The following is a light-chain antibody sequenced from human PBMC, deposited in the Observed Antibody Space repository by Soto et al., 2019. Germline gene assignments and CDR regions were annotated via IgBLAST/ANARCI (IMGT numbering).Light chain of an antibody. V-gene: IGKV3-20*01. CDR3: QQYSSSPRT. Sequence: EIVLTQSPAAVSLSPGERATLSCRASQSVSSYLAWYQQKPGQAPRLLIYGASTRATGIPARFSGSGSGTDFTLTISRLQPEDFATYYCQQYSSSPRTFGQGTKVDIK. CDR1: QSVSSY. J-gene: IGKJ1*01. CDR2: GAS.